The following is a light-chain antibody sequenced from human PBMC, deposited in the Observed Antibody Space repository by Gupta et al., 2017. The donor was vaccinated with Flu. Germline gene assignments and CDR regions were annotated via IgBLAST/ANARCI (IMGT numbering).Light chain of an antibody. Sequence: QIVVTQEPSLTVSPGGTVTLTCACNTGAVTGTYYPNWFQQKPGQAPTALIYSATNKHSWTPARFSGSLLGGEAALTLSGVQPEDEADYYCLLYYPGIWVFGGGTKLTVL. V-gene: IGLV7-43*01. CDR3: LLYYPGIWV. CDR1: TGAVTGTYY. CDR2: SAT. J-gene: IGLJ3*02.